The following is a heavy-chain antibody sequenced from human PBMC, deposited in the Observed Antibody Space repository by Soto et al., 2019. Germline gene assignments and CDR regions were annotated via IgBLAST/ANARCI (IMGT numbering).Heavy chain of an antibody. Sequence: SQTLSLTCAISGDSVSSNSAAWNWIRQSPSRGLEWLGRTYYRSKWYNDYAVSVKSRITINPDTSKNQFSLQLNSVTPEDTAVYYCARDLSITIFGVVIHTPDYYGMDVWGQGTTVTVSS. CDR2: TYYRSKWYN. CDR1: GDSVSSNSAA. J-gene: IGHJ6*02. D-gene: IGHD3-3*01. CDR3: ARDLSITIFGVVIHTPDYYGMDV. V-gene: IGHV6-1*01.